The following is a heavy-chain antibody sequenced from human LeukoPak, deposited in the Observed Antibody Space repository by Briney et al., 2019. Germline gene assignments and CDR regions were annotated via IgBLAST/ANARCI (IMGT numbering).Heavy chain of an antibody. CDR3: TRDSGTYNWFDP. J-gene: IGHJ5*02. CDR2: IDKKDKGYATAT. Sequence: GGSLKLSCAASGFTFSGSAVHWVRQSSGKGLEWVGQIDKKDKGYATATAYAASVKGRFTISRDDSINTAYLQMKSLKTEDTALYYCTRDSGTYNWFDPWGQGTLVTVSS. CDR1: GFTFSGSA. D-gene: IGHD1-26*01. V-gene: IGHV3-73*01.